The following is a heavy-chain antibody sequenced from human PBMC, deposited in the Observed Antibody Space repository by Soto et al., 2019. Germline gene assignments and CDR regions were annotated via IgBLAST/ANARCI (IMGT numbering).Heavy chain of an antibody. Sequence: PSETLSLTCTVSGGSISSSSYYWGWVRQPPGKGLEWIGSIYYSGSTYYNPSLKSRVTISVDTSKNQFSLKLSSVTAADTAVYYCARFSPNLDSSGYYLDYWGQGTLATVSS. CDR1: GGSISSSSYY. CDR2: IYYSGST. J-gene: IGHJ4*02. V-gene: IGHV4-39*01. D-gene: IGHD3-22*01. CDR3: ARFSPNLDSSGYYLDY.